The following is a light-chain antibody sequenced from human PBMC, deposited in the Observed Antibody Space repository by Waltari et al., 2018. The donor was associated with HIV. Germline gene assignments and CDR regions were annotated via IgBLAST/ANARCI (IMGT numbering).Light chain of an antibody. J-gene: IGLJ1*01. CDR2: EVS. CDR3: NSYVGSNNYI. V-gene: IGLV2-8*01. CDR1: SSDVGGYNY. Sequence: QSALTQPPSASGSPGQSVTISCTGTSSDVGGYNYVSWYQHHPGKAPKLMIYEVSKRPSGVPDRFSGSESGNTASLTVSGLQAEDEADYYCNSYVGSNNYIFGTGTKVTVL.